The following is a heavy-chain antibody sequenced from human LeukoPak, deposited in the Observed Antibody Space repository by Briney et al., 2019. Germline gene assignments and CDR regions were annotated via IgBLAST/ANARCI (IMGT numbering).Heavy chain of an antibody. CDR1: GGIFSSHA. Sequence: SVKVSCKASGGIFSSHAISWVRQAPGQGLEWMGGIIPIFGTANYAQKFQGRVTITADESTSTAYMELSSLRSEDTAVYYCARRGGPYYYYMDVWGKGTTVTVSS. CDR3: ARRGGPYYYYMDV. D-gene: IGHD2-15*01. J-gene: IGHJ6*03. V-gene: IGHV1-69*13. CDR2: IIPIFGTA.